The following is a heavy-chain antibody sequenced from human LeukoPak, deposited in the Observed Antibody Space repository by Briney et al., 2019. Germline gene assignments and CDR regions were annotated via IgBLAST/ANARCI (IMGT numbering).Heavy chain of an antibody. Sequence: GGSLRLSCAASGFTFSSYAMHWVRQAPGKGLEWVAVISYDGSNKYYADSVKGRFTISRDNSKNTLCLQMNSLRAEDTAVYYCARGENYYGSGSYPRPYYYYGMDVWGQGTTVTVSS. CDR1: GFTFSSYA. D-gene: IGHD3-10*01. J-gene: IGHJ6*02. CDR3: ARGENYYGSGSYPRPYYYYGMDV. CDR2: ISYDGSNK. V-gene: IGHV3-30-3*01.